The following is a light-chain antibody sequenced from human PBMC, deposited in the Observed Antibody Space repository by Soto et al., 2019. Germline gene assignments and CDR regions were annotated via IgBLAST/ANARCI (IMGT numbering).Light chain of an antibody. J-gene: IGKJ5*01. CDR2: DAS. CDR1: QSVSNNY. CDR3: QQRNNWPPSIT. V-gene: IGKV3-11*01. Sequence: EIVLTQSPATLSLSPGERATLSCRASQSVSNNYLAWYQQQPGQAPRLLIHDASSRATGIPARFSGSGSGTDFTLTISSLEPEDFALYYCQQRNNWPPSITFGQGTRLEIK.